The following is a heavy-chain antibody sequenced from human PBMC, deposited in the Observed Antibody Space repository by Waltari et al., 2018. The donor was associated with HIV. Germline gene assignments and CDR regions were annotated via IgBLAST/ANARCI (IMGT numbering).Heavy chain of an antibody. V-gene: IGHV3-49*03. CDR2: IRSKAYGGTT. J-gene: IGHJ4*02. D-gene: IGHD4-17*01. Sequence: EVQLGEAAGSLVQPGRSLRLSCAPAGLPFGLSASSWFRQAPGKGLEWVCFIRSKAYGGTTQYAASVKGRFTISRDDSKSIAYLQMNSLKTEDTALYYCTRGTFTVTYYFDYWGRGTLVTVSS. CDR1: GLPFGLSA. CDR3: TRGTFTVTYYFDY.